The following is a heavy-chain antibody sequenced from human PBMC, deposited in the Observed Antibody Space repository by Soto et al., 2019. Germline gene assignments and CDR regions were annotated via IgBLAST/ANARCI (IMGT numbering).Heavy chain of an antibody. V-gene: IGHV3-33*01. CDR2: IWYDGSNK. CDR3: ARDFIVVVPAAIPWFDP. J-gene: IGHJ5*02. CDR1: GFTFSSYG. D-gene: IGHD2-2*01. Sequence: GGSLRLSCAASGFTFSSYGMHWVRQAPGKGLEWVAVIWYDGSNKYYADSVKGRFTISRDNSKNTLYLQMNSLRAEDTAVYYCARDFIVVVPAAIPWFDPWGQGTLVTVSS.